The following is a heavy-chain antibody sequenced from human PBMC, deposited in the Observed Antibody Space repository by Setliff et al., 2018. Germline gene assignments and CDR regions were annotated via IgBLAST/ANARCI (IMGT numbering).Heavy chain of an antibody. CDR1: GGSVGNSYYY. J-gene: IGHJ4*02. CDR3: ARGGTFRYFDY. V-gene: IGHV4-61*01. Sequence: SETLSLTCTVSGGSVGNSYYYWSWIRQPPGKGLEWIGYVYYSGTAHDSPSLKSRVTISVDTSKNQFSLSLRSVTAADTAVYYCARGGTFRYFDYWGQGTPVTVSS. CDR2: VYYSGTA. D-gene: IGHD1-1*01.